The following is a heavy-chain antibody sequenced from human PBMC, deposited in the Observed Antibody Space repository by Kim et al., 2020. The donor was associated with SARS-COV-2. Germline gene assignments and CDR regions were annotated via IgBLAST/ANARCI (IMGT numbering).Heavy chain of an antibody. CDR2: IYYSGST. V-gene: IGHV4-59*01. CDR1: GGSISSYY. Sequence: SETLSLTCTVSGGSISSYYWSWIRQPPGKGLEWIGYIYYSGSTNYNPSLKSRVTISVDTSKNQFSLKLSSVTAADTAVYYCARVPEDYDILTGSHAFHYGMDVWGEGTTVSVSS. J-gene: IGHJ6*04. D-gene: IGHD3-9*01. CDR3: ARVPEDYDILTGSHAFHYGMDV.